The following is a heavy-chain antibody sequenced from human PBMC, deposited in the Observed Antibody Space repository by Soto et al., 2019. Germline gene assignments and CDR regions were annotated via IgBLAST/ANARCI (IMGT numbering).Heavy chain of an antibody. J-gene: IGHJ5*02. CDR1: GGTFSSYT. D-gene: IGHD6-13*01. Sequence: QVQLVQSGAEVKKPGSSVKVSCKASGGTFSSYTISWVRQAPGQGLEWMGRIIPILGIANYAQKFQGRVTITADKSTSTAYMELSSLRSEDTAVYYCARDRGVGETAVIAAAGSGWFDPWGQGALVTVSS. CDR3: ARDRGVGETAVIAAAGSGWFDP. V-gene: IGHV1-69*08. CDR2: IIPILGIA.